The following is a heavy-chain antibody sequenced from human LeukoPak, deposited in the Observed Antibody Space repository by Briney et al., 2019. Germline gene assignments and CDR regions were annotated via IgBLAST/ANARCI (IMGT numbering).Heavy chain of an antibody. V-gene: IGHV3-23*01. J-gene: IGHJ3*01. CDR1: GFTFSSYA. Sequence: GGSLRLSCAASGFTFSSYAMYWVRQAPGKGLEWVSAISGSDGSTYYADSVKGRFTISRDNSKNTLYLQMNSLGVEDTAVYYCAKDLNRSSGWKRGAFDVWGQGTMVTVSS. D-gene: IGHD6-19*01. CDR3: AKDLNRSSGWKRGAFDV. CDR2: ISGSDGST.